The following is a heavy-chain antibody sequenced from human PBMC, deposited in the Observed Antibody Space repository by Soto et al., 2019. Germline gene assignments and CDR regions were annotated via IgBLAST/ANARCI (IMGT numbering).Heavy chain of an antibody. Sequence: GGSLRLSCTASGFTFGDYAMSWFRQAPGKGLEWVGFIRSKAYGGTTVYAASVKGRFTISRDDSKSIAYLQMNSLKTEDTAVYYCTSEAAAGTHYYYMDVWGKGTTVTVSS. CDR2: IRSKAYGGTT. V-gene: IGHV3-49*03. CDR3: TSEAAAGTHYYYMDV. CDR1: GFTFGDYA. J-gene: IGHJ6*03. D-gene: IGHD6-13*01.